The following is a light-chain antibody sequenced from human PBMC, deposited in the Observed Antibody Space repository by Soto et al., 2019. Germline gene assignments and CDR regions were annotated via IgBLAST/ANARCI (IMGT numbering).Light chain of an antibody. CDR2: EVS. CDR3: SSYTSSSLEV. CDR1: SSDVGGYNY. V-gene: IGLV2-14*01. J-gene: IGLJ1*01. Sequence: QSVLTQPASVSGSPGQSITMSCTGTSSDVGGYNYVSWYQQHPGKAPKLMIYEVSNRPSGVSNRFSGSKSGNTASLTISGLQAEDEADYYCSSYTSSSLEVFGTGTKVTVL.